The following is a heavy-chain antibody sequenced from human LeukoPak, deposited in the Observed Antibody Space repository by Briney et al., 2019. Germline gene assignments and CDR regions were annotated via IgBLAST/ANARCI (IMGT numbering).Heavy chain of an antibody. V-gene: IGHV4-59*08. J-gene: IGHJ3*02. CDR3: ARLADAFDI. CDR1: GGSISSYY. CDR2: IYYSGST. Sequence: PSETLSLTCTVSGGSISSYYWSWIRQPPGKGLEWIGYIYYSGSTNYNPSLKSRVTISVDTYKNQLSLKVSSVTAADTAVYYCARLADAFDIWGQGTMVTVSS.